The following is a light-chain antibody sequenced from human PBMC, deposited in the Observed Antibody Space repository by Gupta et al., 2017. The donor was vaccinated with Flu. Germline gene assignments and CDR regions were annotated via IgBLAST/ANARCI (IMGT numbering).Light chain of an antibody. J-gene: IGLJ3*02. CDR1: SGHSSYA. Sequence: QPVVTHSPSAYASLGASVTLTCTLSSGHSSYAIAWHQQQPEKGPRYLMKINSDGSHTKGDGIPDRFSGSSSGTERYLTIASLQAEDEDDYYCQTWGASTWVFGGGTKLTVL. CDR3: QTWGASTWV. V-gene: IGLV4-69*01. CDR2: INSDGSH.